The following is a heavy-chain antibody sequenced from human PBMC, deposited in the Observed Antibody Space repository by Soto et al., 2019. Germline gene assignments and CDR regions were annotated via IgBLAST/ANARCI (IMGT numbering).Heavy chain of an antibody. D-gene: IGHD2-15*01. V-gene: IGHV3-23*01. CDR2: ISGSGGST. CDR1: GFTFSSYA. Sequence: EVQLLESGGGLVQPGGSLRLSCAASGFTFSSYAMSWVRQAPGKGLEWVSAISGSGGSTYYADSVKGRFTISRDNSKNTLYLQMNSLRAEDTAVYYCAKEPRARYCSGGSCYPWGNWFDPWGQGTLVTVSS. J-gene: IGHJ5*02. CDR3: AKEPRARYCSGGSCYPWGNWFDP.